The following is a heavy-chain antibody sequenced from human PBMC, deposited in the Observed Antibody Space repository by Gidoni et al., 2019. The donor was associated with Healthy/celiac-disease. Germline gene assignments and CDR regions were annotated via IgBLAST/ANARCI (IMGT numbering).Heavy chain of an antibody. Sequence: QVQLVQSGAEVKKPGASVKVSCKAAGYTFTGYYMHWVRQAPGQGLEWMGWINPNSGGTNYAQKFQGRVTMTRDTSISTAYMELSRLRSDDTAVYYCARGVITIFGVVSRMDVWGQGTTVTVSS. D-gene: IGHD3-3*01. CDR3: ARGVITIFGVVSRMDV. V-gene: IGHV1-2*02. J-gene: IGHJ6*02. CDR1: GYTFTGYY. CDR2: INPNSGGT.